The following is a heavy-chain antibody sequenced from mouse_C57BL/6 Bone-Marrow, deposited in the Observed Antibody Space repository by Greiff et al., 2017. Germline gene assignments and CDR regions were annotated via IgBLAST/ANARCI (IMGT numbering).Heavy chain of an antibody. J-gene: IGHJ2*01. D-gene: IGHD2-3*01. CDR3: ARRGGYYLFDY. CDR1: GYAFTNYL. CDR2: INPGSGGT. V-gene: IGHV1-54*01. Sequence: QVQLQQSGAELVRPGTSVKVSCKASGYAFTNYLIEWVKQRPGQGLEWIGVINPGSGGTNYNEKFKGKATLTADKPSSTAYMQLSSLTSEDSSVYFCARRGGYYLFDYWGQGTTLTVSS.